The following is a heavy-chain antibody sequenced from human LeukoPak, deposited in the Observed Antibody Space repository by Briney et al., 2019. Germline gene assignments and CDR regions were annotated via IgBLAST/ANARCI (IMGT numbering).Heavy chain of an antibody. CDR2: IKQDGSEK. J-gene: IGHJ4*02. CDR3: ARVDIVATISKYYFDY. D-gene: IGHD5-12*01. Sequence: GGSLRLSCAASGVSFSSYWMSWVRQAPGKGLEWVANIKQDGSEKYYVDSVKGRFTISRDNAKNSLYLQMNSLRAEDTAVYYCARVDIVATISKYYFDYWGQGTRVTVSS. CDR1: GVSFSSYW. V-gene: IGHV3-7*01.